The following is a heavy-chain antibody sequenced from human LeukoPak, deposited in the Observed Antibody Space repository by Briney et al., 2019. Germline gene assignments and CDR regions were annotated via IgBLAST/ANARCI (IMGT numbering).Heavy chain of an antibody. CDR3: VGDLLIGGGSWSVPSLDS. Sequence: GGTLRLSCAASGFTFSSYGMSWVRQAPGKGLEWVSRINVDGRRTIYADSVKGRFAISRDDAKNTVSLQMNSLRVDDTAVYYCVGDLLIGGGSWSVPSLDSWGRGILVTVSS. D-gene: IGHD1-14*01. CDR2: INVDGRRT. J-gene: IGHJ4*02. V-gene: IGHV3-74*01. CDR1: GFTFSSYG.